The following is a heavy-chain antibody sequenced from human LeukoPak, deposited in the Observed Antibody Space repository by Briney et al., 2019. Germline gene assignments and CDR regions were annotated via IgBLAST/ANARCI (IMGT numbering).Heavy chain of an antibody. CDR3: ATDARGVRPWGFDY. CDR2: FDPEDGET. V-gene: IGHV1-24*01. J-gene: IGHJ4*02. CDR1: GYTLTELS. Sequence: ASVKVSCKVSGYTLTELSMHWVRQAPGKGLEWMGGFDPEDGETICAQKFQGRVTMTEDTSTDTAYMELSSLRSEDTAVYYCATDARGVRPWGFDYWGQGTLVTVSS. D-gene: IGHD3-10*01.